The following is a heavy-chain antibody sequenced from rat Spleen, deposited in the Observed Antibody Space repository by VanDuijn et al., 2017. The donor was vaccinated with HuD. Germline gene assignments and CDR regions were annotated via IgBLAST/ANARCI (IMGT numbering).Heavy chain of an antibody. CDR3: TTGVY. CDR2: ITDSGDGT. Sequence: EVQLVESGGGLVQPGRSLKLFCAVSGFTFSNSALAWVRQAPTKGLEWVASITDSGDGTYYRDSVKGRFTISRDNAKNTLYLQMDSLRSEDTATYYCTTGVYWGQGVMVTVSS. CDR1: GFTFSNSA. V-gene: IGHV5-27*01. J-gene: IGHJ2*01.